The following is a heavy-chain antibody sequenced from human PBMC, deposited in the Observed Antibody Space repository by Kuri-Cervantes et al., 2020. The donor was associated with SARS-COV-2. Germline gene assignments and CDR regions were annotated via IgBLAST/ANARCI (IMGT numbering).Heavy chain of an antibody. CDR2: FDPEDGET. V-gene: IGHV1-24*01. J-gene: IGHJ6*02. CDR3: AREGSGYGDYVNYYYYGMDV. D-gene: IGHD4-17*01. Sequence: ASVKVSCKVSGYTLTELSMHWVRQAPGKGLEWMGGFDPEDGETIYAQKFQGRVTITADKSTSTAYMELSSLRSEDTAVYYCAREGSGYGDYVNYYYYGMDVWGQGTTVTVSS. CDR1: GYTLTELS.